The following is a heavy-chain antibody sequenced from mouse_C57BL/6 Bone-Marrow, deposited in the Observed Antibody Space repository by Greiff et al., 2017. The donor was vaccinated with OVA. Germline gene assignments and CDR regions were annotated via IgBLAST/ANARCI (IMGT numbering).Heavy chain of an antibody. J-gene: IGHJ3*01. CDR2: IDPSDSYT. Sequence: VQLQQPGAELVKPGASVKLSCTASGYTFTSYWMQWVKQRPGQGLEWIGEIDPSDSYTNYTQKFKGKATLSVDTSSSTAYMQLSSLKSEDSAVYYCASGGDSSGWFAYRGQGTLVTVSA. CDR3: ASGGDSSGWFAY. CDR1: GYTFTSYW. V-gene: IGHV1-50*01. D-gene: IGHD3-2*02.